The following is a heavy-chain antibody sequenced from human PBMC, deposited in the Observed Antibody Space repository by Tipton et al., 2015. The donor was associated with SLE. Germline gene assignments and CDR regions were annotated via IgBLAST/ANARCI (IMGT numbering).Heavy chain of an antibody. J-gene: IGHJ4*02. D-gene: IGHD1-26*01. V-gene: IGHV3-53*04. CDR2: IYSGGST. Sequence: SLRLSCAASGFTVSSNYMSWVRQAPGKGLEWVSVIYSGGSTYYADSVKGRFTISRHNSKNTLYLQMNSLRAEDTAVYYCARTPLRGGATSRRYYFDYGGQGPLVTVSS. CDR3: ARTPLRGGATSRRYYFDY. CDR1: GFTVSSNY.